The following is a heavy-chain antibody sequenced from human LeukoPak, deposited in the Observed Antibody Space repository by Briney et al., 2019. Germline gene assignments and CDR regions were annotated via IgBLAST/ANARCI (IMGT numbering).Heavy chain of an antibody. CDR3: AKEPSV. CDR1: GDSIINYY. J-gene: IGHJ4*02. Sequence: PSETLSLTCSVSGDSIINYYWSWIRQSPEKGLEGIGYIYYTGTTKYNPSLESRVFMSVDTSKNQFSLRLTSVTVADTAVYYCAKEPSVWGQGILVTVSS. V-gene: IGHV4-59*01. CDR2: IYYTGTT.